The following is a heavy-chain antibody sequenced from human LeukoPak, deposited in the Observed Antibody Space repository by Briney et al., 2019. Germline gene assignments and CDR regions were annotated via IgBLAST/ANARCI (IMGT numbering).Heavy chain of an antibody. CDR3: ARELPRIGGQTDASDI. D-gene: IGHD3-16*01. V-gene: IGHV3-74*01. Sequence: GGSLRLSCAVSGFTSSGDWMHWVRQAPGKGLVWVSRSKNDGSSTSYADSVKGRFTISRDNAKNTLYLQMNSLRAEDTAVYYCARELPRIGGQTDASDIWAQGTMVTVS. J-gene: IGHJ3*02. CDR1: GFTSSGDW. CDR2: SKNDGSST.